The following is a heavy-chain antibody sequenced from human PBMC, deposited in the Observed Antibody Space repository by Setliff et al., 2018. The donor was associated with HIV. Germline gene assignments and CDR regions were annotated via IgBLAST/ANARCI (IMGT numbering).Heavy chain of an antibody. Sequence: KPSETLSLTCPVSGVSISNYYWSWIRQPAGKGLEWIGRIYTSGNTNYNPSLKSRVTMSVDTSKKQFSLKLTSVTAADTAVYYCAGHFYYSGSGIWAGLDSWGQGTLVTVSS. CDR2: IYTSGNT. CDR1: GVSISNYY. CDR3: AGHFYYSGSGIWAGLDS. V-gene: IGHV4-4*07. J-gene: IGHJ4*02. D-gene: IGHD3-10*01.